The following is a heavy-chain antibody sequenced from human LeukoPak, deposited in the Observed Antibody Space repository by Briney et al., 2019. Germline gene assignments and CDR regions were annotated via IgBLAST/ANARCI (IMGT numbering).Heavy chain of an antibody. Sequence: PGGSLRLSCAASGFTFSSYAMTWVRQAPGKGLEGGSGISYSGDKTYYADSVKGRFTISRDNSKNTLYLQMNSLRAEDTAVYYCAKEDAGYCSGGTCHYYYYYYGLDVWGQGATVTVSS. V-gene: IGHV3-23*01. J-gene: IGHJ6*02. CDR1: GFTFSSYA. D-gene: IGHD2-15*01. CDR3: AKEDAGYCSGGTCHYYYYYYGLDV. CDR2: ISYSGDKT.